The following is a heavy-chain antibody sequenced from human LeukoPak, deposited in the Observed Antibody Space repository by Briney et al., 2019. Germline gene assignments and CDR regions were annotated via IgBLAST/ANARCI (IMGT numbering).Heavy chain of an antibody. V-gene: IGHV6-1*01. CDR2: TYYRSQQWHS. CDR1: GDSVSSNGAS. CDR3: GRETDFGVVTN. J-gene: IGHJ4*02. D-gene: IGHD3-3*01. Sequence: SQTLSLTCAISGDSVSSNGASWNWIRQSPSRGLQWLGRTYYRSQQWHSDYAPSVKGRITLNPDTSKNQFSLQLNSVAPEDTAVYYCGRETDFGVVTNWGQGTLVTVSA.